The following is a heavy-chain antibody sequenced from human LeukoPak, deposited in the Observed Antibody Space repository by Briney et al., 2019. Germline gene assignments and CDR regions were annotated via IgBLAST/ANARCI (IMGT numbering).Heavy chain of an antibody. CDR1: GGSFSGYY. D-gene: IGHD6-13*01. Sequence: PSETLSLTCAVYGGSFSGYYWSWIRQPPGKGLEWIGEINHSGSTNYNPSLKSRVTISVDTSKNQFSLKLSSVTAADTAVYYCARVDSSFGGYKADHWGQGTLVTVSS. J-gene: IGHJ4*02. CDR3: ARVDSSFGGYKADH. V-gene: IGHV4-34*01. CDR2: INHSGST.